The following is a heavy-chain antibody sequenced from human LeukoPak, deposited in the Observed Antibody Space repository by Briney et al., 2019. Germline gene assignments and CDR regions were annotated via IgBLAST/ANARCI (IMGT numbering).Heavy chain of an antibody. J-gene: IGHJ5*02. CDR2: INWNGGST. D-gene: IGHD4-17*01. CDR3: ARENDYGDVNWFDP. Sequence: GGSLRLSFAASGFTFDDYGMSWVRQAPGKGLEWVSGINWNGGSTGYADSVKGRFTISRDNAKNSLYLQMNSLRAEDTALYYCARENDYGDVNWFDPWGQGTLVTVSS. CDR1: GFTFDDYG. V-gene: IGHV3-20*03.